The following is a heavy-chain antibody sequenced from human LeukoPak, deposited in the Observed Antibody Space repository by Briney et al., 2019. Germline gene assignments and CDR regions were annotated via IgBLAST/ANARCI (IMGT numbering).Heavy chain of an antibody. V-gene: IGHV4-31*03. D-gene: IGHD3-3*01. Sequence: PSETLSLTCTVSGGSISSGGYYWSWIRQHPGTGLEWIGYIYYSGSTYYNPSPKSRVTISADTSKNQFSLKLSSVTAADTAVYYCARGPPEWLLSYGMDVWGQGTTVTVSS. CDR2: IYYSGST. CDR1: GGSISSGGYY. J-gene: IGHJ6*02. CDR3: ARGPPEWLLSYGMDV.